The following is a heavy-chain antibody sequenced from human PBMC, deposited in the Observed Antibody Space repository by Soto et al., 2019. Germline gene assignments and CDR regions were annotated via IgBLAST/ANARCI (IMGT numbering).Heavy chain of an antibody. CDR2: IIPIPGTA. Sequence: QVQLVQSGAEVTKPGSSVKVSCKASGGTFGSYAISWVRQAPGQGLEWMGGIIPIPGTANYAQKFQGRVTIAADESTSTAYMELSSLRSEDTAVYYCARSQGSSTSLEIYYYYYYGMDVWGQGTRVTVSS. CDR1: GGTFGSYA. D-gene: IGHD2-2*01. J-gene: IGHJ6*02. V-gene: IGHV1-69*01. CDR3: ARSQGSSTSLEIYYYYYYGMDV.